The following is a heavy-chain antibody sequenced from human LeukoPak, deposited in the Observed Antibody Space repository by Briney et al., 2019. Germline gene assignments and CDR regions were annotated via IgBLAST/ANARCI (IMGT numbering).Heavy chain of an antibody. CDR3: ARGRGSYYDTTGGLDY. V-gene: IGHV3-53*01. J-gene: IGHJ4*02. D-gene: IGHD3-22*01. CDR1: GFTVSSKY. Sequence: GSLRLSCAASGFTVSSKYIDWVRQAPGKGLEGGSGIYSGGSTFYADSVRGRFTISRDSSKNTVYLQMSSLRAEDTAVYYCARGRGSYYDTTGGLDYWGQGTLVTVSS. CDR2: IYSGGST.